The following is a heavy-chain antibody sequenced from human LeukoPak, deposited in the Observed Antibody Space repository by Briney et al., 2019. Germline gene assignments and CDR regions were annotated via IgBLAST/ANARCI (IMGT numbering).Heavy chain of an antibody. CDR3: AKGTGHSSSWYDY. CDR1: GFTFSSYA. CDR2: ISVSGGST. V-gene: IGHV3-23*01. J-gene: IGHJ4*02. Sequence: TVGSLRLSCAASGFTFSSYAMSWVRQATGKGLEWVSAISVSGGSTYYADSVKGRFTISRDNSKNTLYLQVNSLRAEDTAVYCCAKGTGHSSSWYDYWGQGTLVTVSS. D-gene: IGHD6-13*01.